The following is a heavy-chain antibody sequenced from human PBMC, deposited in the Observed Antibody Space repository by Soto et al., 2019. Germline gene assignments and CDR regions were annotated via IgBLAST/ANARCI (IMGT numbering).Heavy chain of an antibody. V-gene: IGHV3-64D*06. D-gene: IGHD3-9*01. CDR1: GFTFSTYD. Sequence: LRLSCSASGFTFSTYDVHWVRQAPGKGLEFVAGISPIGVSTYYADSVKGRSTISRDNSKNTLYLQMSSLRPDDTAVYYCVKLTDYWGQGTLVTVSS. J-gene: IGHJ4*02. CDR3: VKLTDY. CDR2: ISPIGVST.